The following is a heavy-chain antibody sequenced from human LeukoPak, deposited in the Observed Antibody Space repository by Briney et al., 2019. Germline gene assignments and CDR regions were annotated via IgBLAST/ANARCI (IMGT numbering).Heavy chain of an antibody. V-gene: IGHV4-34*01. CDR3: ARAGTGDRSAVFDY. CDR1: GGPFSGYY. CDR2: INHNGYT. J-gene: IGHJ4*02. D-gene: IGHD7-27*01. Sequence: SETLSLTCAVYGGPFSGYYWNWIRQPPGKGLEWIGEINHNGYTNYNPSLESRVSISVDTSKNQFSLKVYSLTAADTAVYFCARAGTGDRSAVFDYWGQEILVTVSS.